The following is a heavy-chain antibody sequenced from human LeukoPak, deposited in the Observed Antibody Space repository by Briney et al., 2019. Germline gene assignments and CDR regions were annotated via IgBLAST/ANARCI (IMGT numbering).Heavy chain of an antibody. CDR3: AKGVATIRYYYGTDV. CDR1: GFTFSSYG. J-gene: IGHJ6*04. CDR2: ISYDGSNK. D-gene: IGHD5-12*01. V-gene: IGHV3-30*18. Sequence: GGSLRLSCAASGFTFSSYGMHWVRQAPGKGLEWVAVISYDGSNKYYADSVKGRFTISRDNSKNTLYLQMNSLRAEDTAVYYCAKGVATIRYYYGTDVWGKGTTVTVSS.